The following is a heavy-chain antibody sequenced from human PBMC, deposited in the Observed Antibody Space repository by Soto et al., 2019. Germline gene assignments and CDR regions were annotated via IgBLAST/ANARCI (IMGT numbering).Heavy chain of an antibody. CDR3: ARESWTLELLSWFEP. CDR1: GGSISSGDYY. V-gene: IGHV4-30-4*01. Sequence: PSETLSLTCTVSGGSISSGDYYWSWIRQPPGKGLEWIGYIYYSGSTYYNPSLKSRVTISVDTSKNQFSLKLSSVTAADTAVYYCARESWTLELLSWFEPWGQGTLVTVSS. D-gene: IGHD1-7*01. CDR2: IYYSGST. J-gene: IGHJ5*02.